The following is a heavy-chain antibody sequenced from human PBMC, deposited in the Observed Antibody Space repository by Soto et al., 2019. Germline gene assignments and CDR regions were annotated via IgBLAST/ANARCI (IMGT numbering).Heavy chain of an antibody. Sequence: GASVKVSCKASGYTFRTYGISWLRQAPGQGLEWMGWISAYNGNTNYAQKLQGRVTMTTETSTSTAYMELRSLRSDDTAVYYCANTPQDNSRGYYFSFDDGRLRSLVTV. CDR2: ISAYNGNT. CDR1: GYTFRTYG. D-gene: IGHD3-22*01. V-gene: IGHV1-18*01. J-gene: IGHJ5*02. CDR3: ANTPQDNSRGYYFSFDD.